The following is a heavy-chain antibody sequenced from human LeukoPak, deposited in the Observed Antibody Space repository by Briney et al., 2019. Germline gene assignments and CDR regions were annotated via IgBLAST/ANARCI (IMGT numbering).Heavy chain of an antibody. Sequence: SETLSLTCAVYGGSFSGYYWGWIRQPPGKGLEWIGEINHSGSTNYNPSLKSRVTISVDTSKNQFSLKLSSVTAADTAVYYCASSYSSRTRFDYWGQGTLVTVSS. J-gene: IGHJ4*02. D-gene: IGHD6-13*01. CDR3: ASSYSSRTRFDY. CDR2: INHSGST. CDR1: GGSFSGYY. V-gene: IGHV4-34*01.